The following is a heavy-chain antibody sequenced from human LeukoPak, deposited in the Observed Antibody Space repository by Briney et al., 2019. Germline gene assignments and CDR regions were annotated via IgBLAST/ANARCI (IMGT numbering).Heavy chain of an antibody. CDR3: ARGGFITAAGLDAFDI. Sequence: ASVKVSCKASGYTFTNYDINWVRQATGQGLEWLGWMNLNSGNIGYAPKFQGRVTLTRDTSISTAYMELSRLRSDDTAVYYCARGGFITAAGLDAFDIWGQGTMVTVSS. CDR1: GYTFTNYD. CDR2: MNLNSGNI. D-gene: IGHD6-13*01. V-gene: IGHV1-8*03. J-gene: IGHJ3*02.